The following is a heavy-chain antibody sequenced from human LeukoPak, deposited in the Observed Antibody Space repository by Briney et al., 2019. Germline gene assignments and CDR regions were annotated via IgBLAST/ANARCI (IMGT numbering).Heavy chain of an antibody. V-gene: IGHV3-21*06. J-gene: IGHJ4*01. D-gene: IGHD3-22*01. CDR2: ISSISRSI. Sequence: GGSLRLSCAASGFTFSSYRMNWVRQAPGKGLEWVSSISSISRSIYYADSVKGRFNISRDNAKNSLFLQMNSLRPEDTAVYYCATSDYYDSSAYSNDHWGHGTLVTVSS. CDR3: ATSDYYDSSAYSNDH. CDR1: GFTFSSYR.